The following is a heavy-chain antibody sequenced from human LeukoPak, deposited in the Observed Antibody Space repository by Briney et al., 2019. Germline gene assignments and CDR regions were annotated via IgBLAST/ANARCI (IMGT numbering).Heavy chain of an antibody. CDR1: GGTFSSYA. D-gene: IGHD6-13*01. CDR3: ARAEQLVRAFDI. Sequence: ASVKVSCKASGGTFSSYAISWVRQAPGQGLEWMGRIIPILGIANYAQKFQGRVTITADKSTSTAYMELSSLRSEDTAVYYCARAEQLVRAFDIWAKGQWSPSLQ. CDR2: IIPILGIA. J-gene: IGHJ3*02. V-gene: IGHV1-69*04.